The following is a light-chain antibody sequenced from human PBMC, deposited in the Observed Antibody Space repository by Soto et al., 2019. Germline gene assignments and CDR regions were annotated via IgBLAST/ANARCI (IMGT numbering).Light chain of an antibody. CDR3: RSYASSNNLYV. Sequence: QSALTQPPSASGSPGQSVTISCTGTSSDVGGYNYVSWYQQHPGKAPKLLISEVSKRPSGVPDRFSASKSGNTASLTVSGLQAEDEADYHCRSYASSNNLYVFGTGTKVTVL. CDR2: EVS. CDR1: SSDVGGYNY. V-gene: IGLV2-8*01. J-gene: IGLJ1*01.